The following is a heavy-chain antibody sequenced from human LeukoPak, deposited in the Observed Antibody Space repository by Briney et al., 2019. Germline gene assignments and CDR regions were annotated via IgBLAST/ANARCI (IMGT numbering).Heavy chain of an antibody. CDR2: IYTSGTT. J-gene: IGHJ5*02. CDR3: ARLWGAPGDS. V-gene: IGHV4-4*07. Sequence: PSETLSLTCTVSGGSISNYYWTWIRQSAGRRLEWIGRIYTSGTTDYNPSLESRVTMSLATSKNQFSLKLTSVTAADTAVYYCARLWGAPGDSWGRGILVTVSS. CDR1: GGSISNYY. D-gene: IGHD3-16*01.